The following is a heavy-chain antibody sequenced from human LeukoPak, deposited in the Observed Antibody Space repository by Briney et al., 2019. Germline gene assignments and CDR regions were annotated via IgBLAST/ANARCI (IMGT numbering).Heavy chain of an antibody. CDR1: GFTVTYNY. CDR3: ARESSYYYGSGSYNH. J-gene: IGHJ5*02. V-gene: IGHV3-66*01. D-gene: IGHD3-10*01. CDR2: IYSGGST. Sequence: PGGSLRLSCAASGFTVTYNYMSWVRQAPGKGLEWVSVIYSGGSTYYADSVKGRFTISRDNSKNTLYLQMNSLRAEDTAVYYCARESSYYYGSGSYNHWGQGTLVTVSS.